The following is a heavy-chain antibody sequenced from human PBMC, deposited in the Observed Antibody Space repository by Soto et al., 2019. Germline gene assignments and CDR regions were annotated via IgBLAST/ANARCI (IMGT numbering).Heavy chain of an antibody. CDR3: ARNPGGRGYCYGMDV. CDR1: GGTLNSYA. J-gene: IGHJ6*02. CDR2: IIPIFGTA. V-gene: IGHV1-69*12. D-gene: IGHD2-15*01. Sequence: QVQLVQSGAEVKKPGFSVKVCCKASGGTLNSYALSWVRQAPGQGLEWMGGIIPIFGTANYAQKFQGRVTITVDESTSTAYMERSSLISEDTALYYCARNPGGRGYCYGMDVWGQGTTVTLSS.